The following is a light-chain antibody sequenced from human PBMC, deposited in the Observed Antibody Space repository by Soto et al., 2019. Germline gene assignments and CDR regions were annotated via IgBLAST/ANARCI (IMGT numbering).Light chain of an antibody. Sequence: EIVMTQSPATLSVSPGDRATLSCRASQSVDISLAWYQQKPGQAPRLLIYGASTRATDMPGTFSGRGSGTEFTLTISSLRPEDFGVYYCQQYRSWPRTFGQGTKVDIK. CDR1: QSVDIS. CDR3: QQYRSWPRT. J-gene: IGKJ1*01. V-gene: IGKV3-15*01. CDR2: GAS.